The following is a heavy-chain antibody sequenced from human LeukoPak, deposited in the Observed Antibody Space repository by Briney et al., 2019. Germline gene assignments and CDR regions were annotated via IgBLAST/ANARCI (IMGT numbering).Heavy chain of an antibody. CDR3: ARDSYGSGIFGY. CDR2: IYSGGST. Sequence: PGGSLRLSCAASGFTVSSNYMSWVRQAPGKGLEWVSVIYSGGSTYYADSVKGRFTISRDNSKNTLYLQMNSLRGEDTAVYYCARDSYGSGIFGYWGQGTLVTVSS. J-gene: IGHJ4*02. D-gene: IGHD3-10*01. V-gene: IGHV3-53*01. CDR1: GFTVSSNY.